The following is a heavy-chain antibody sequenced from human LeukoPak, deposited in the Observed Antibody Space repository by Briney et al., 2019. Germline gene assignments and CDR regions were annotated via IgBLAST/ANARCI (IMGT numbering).Heavy chain of an antibody. CDR1: GFTFSDYY. Sequence: GGSLRLSCAASGFTFSDYYMSWIRQAPGKGLEWVSYISSSSSYTNYADSVKGRFTISRDNAKNSLYLQMNSLRAEDTAVYYCAGEGSGSYYDYFDYWGQGTLVTVSS. CDR2: ISSSSSYT. D-gene: IGHD3-10*01. V-gene: IGHV3-11*05. J-gene: IGHJ4*02. CDR3: AGEGSGSYYDYFDY.